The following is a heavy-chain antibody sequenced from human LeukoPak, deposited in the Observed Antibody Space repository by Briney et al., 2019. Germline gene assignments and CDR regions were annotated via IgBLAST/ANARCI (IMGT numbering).Heavy chain of an antibody. CDR1: GFTFSGSA. CDR3: TRLGRYYFDY. V-gene: IGHV3-73*01. Sequence: GGSLRLSCAASGFTFSGSAMQWVRQASGKGLEWVGHIRSKDNNYATAYAASVKGRITISRDDSNNTAYLQMNSLKTEDTAVYYCTRLGRYYFDYWGQGTLVTVSS. CDR2: IRSKDNNYAT. J-gene: IGHJ4*02.